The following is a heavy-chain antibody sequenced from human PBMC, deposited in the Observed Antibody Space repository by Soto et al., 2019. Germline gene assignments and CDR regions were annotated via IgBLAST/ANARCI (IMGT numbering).Heavy chain of an antibody. V-gene: IGHV3-23*04. CDR2: ITGRGDNT. Sequence: DVQLVESGGDLVQPGGSLRLPCEVSGFTIRAYAMSWARRAPGKGLEWVAAITGRGDNTHYEESVKGRFTISRDDSKDTLHLQMNTLRVDDTAIYYCSLGKTYYWDYWGQGIQVTVSS. CDR3: SLGKTYYWDY. J-gene: IGHJ4*02. CDR1: GFTIRAYA.